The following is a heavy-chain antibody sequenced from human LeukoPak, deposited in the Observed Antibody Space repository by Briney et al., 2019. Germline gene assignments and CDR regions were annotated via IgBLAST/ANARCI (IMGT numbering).Heavy chain of an antibody. CDR1: GYTFTSYY. V-gene: IGHV1-46*01. D-gene: IGHD3-9*01. CDR3: ARGLGVRYFDWLFADDY. J-gene: IGHJ4*02. CDR2: INPSGGST. Sequence: ASVKVSCKASGYTFTSYYMHWVRQAPGQGLEWMGIINPSGGSTSYAQKFQGRVTMTRDTSTSTVYMELSSLRSEDTAVYYCARGLGVRYFDWLFADDYWGQGTLVTVSS.